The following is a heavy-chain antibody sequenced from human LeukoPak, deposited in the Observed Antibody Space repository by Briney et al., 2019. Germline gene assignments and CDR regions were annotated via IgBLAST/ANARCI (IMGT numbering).Heavy chain of an antibody. CDR1: GFTFSSYA. Sequence: PGGSLRLSCAASGFTFSSYAMSWVRQAPGKGLEWVSAISGSGGSTYYAGSVKGRFTISRDNSKNTLYLHMNSLSVEDTAVYYCAKGIQPWLIEYWGQGTLVTVSS. D-gene: IGHD5-18*01. CDR3: AKGIQPWLIEY. CDR2: ISGSGGST. J-gene: IGHJ4*02. V-gene: IGHV3-23*01.